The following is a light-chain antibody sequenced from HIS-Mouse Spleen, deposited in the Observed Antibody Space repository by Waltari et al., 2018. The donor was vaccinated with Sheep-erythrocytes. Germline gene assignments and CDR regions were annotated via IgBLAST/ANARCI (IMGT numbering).Light chain of an antibody. V-gene: IGLV1-44*01. Sequence: QSVLTQPPSASGTPRQRVTISCSGSSSNIGSNTVNWYQQPPGTAPKLLIYSNNQRPSGVPDRFSGSKSGTSASLAISGLQSEDEADYYCAAWDDSLNGYVFGTGTKVTVL. CDR1: SSNIGSNT. CDR2: SNN. CDR3: AAWDDSLNGYV. J-gene: IGLJ1*01.